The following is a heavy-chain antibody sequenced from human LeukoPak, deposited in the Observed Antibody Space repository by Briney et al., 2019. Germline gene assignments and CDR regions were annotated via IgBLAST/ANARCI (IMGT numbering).Heavy chain of an antibody. Sequence: GGSLRLSCAASGFTFRNHGMSWVRQAPGKGLEWVSRISDSSISTNYADSVKGRFTISRDNSKNTLYLQMNSLRAEDTAIYYCAKDSYDSRGFYCGADSWGKGTLVTVSS. CDR3: AKDSYDSRGFYCGADS. D-gene: IGHD3-22*01. CDR2: ISDSSIST. CDR1: GFTFRNHG. V-gene: IGHV3-23*01. J-gene: IGHJ4*02.